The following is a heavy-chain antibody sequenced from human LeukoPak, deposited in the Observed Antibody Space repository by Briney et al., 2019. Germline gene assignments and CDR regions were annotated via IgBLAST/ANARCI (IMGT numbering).Heavy chain of an antibody. CDR3: ARLPGSDSYFDF. J-gene: IGHJ4*02. Sequence: GGSLRLSCAASAFTFSRHWMTWVRQAPGKGLEWVANINQDGSEIHYVGSVKGRFTISRDNAKNSLYLEMDSLRAEDTAVYYCARLPGSDSYFDFWGQGTLVTVSS. D-gene: IGHD5-12*01. CDR1: AFTFSRHW. V-gene: IGHV3-7*03. CDR2: INQDGSEI.